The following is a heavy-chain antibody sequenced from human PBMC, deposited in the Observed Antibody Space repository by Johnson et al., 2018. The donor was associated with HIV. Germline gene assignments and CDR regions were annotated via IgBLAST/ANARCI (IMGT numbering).Heavy chain of an antibody. CDR3: ARDSRSSEYPEAFDI. J-gene: IGHJ3*02. CDR1: GFTFGSYA. D-gene: IGHD3-22*01. V-gene: IGHV3-30*04. CDR2: ISYDGNNK. Sequence: QVQLVESGGGVVQPGRSLRLSCAASGFTFGSYALHWVRQAPGKGLEWVALISYDGNNKYYADSVKGRFTISRDNSKNTLYLQMNSLRPEDTAVYYCARDSRSSEYPEAFDIWGQGTMVTVSS.